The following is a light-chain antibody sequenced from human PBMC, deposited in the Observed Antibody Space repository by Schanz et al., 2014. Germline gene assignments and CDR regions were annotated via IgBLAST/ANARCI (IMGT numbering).Light chain of an antibody. CDR1: QSISSY. Sequence: EIVMTQSPATLSVSPGERATLSCRASQSISSYLAWYQQKVGQAPRLLIYGASTRATGIPARFSGRGSGTEFTLTISRLEPEDFAVYYCHQYINSPFTFGPGTKVDIK. CDR3: HQYINSPFT. CDR2: GAS. V-gene: IGKV3-15*01. J-gene: IGKJ3*01.